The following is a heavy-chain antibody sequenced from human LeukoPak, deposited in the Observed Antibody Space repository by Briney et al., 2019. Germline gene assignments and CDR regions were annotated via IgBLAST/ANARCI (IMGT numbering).Heavy chain of an antibody. V-gene: IGHV4-30-4*07. CDR3: AKSPQGTATTANWLDP. D-gene: IGHD4-17*01. J-gene: IGHJ5*02. CDR2: IYYSGST. Sequence: SETLSLTCAVSGGSISSGGYSWSWIRQPPGKGLEWIGYIYYSGSTYYNPSLKTRVTVSLDTSKNQFSLNLISVTAADTAVYYCAKSPQGTATTANWLDPWGQGTLVTVSS. CDR1: GGSISSGGYS.